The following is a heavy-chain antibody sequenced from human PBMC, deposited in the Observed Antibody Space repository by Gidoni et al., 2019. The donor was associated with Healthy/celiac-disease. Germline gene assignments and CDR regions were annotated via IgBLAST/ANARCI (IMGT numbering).Heavy chain of an antibody. CDR2: IATRGST. Sequence: QVQLQESGPGLVKPSETLSLTCTVSGGSSSSYYWSWIRQPAGKGLEWLGRIATRGSTNYNPSLQSRVTMAVDTSKNQFSLKLSSVTAADTAVYYCARDGIAAGTRFDWYFDLWGRGTLVTVSS. D-gene: IGHD6-13*01. CDR3: ARDGIAAGTRFDWYFDL. CDR1: GGSSSSYY. V-gene: IGHV4-4*07. J-gene: IGHJ2*01.